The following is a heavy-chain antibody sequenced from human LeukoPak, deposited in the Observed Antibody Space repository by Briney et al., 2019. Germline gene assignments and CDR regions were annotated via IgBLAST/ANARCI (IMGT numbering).Heavy chain of an antibody. D-gene: IGHD3-10*01. V-gene: IGHV1-18*01. CDR2: ISAYNGNT. CDR3: AREGSDSDPCYYYYGMDV. CDR1: GYTFTSYG. Sequence: ASVKVSCKASGYTFTSYGISWVRQAPGQGLEWMGWISAYNGNTNYAQKLQGRVTMTTDTSTSTAYMELRSLRSDDTAVYYCAREGSDSDPCYYYYGMDVWGQGTTVTVSS. J-gene: IGHJ6*02.